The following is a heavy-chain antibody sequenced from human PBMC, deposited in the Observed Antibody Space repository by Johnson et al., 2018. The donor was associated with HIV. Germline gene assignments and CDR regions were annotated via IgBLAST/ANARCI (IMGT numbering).Heavy chain of an antibody. Sequence: QVQLVESGGGLVKPGGSLRLSCTASGFTFNDYYMTWVRQAPGEGLEWVSYISSSGSAIYYADSVKGRFTMSRDNAKNSMFLQMNSLRADDTAVYYGARSRNYAFDIWGQGTMVTVSS. D-gene: IGHD1-1*01. CDR2: ISSSGSAI. CDR3: ARSRNYAFDI. CDR1: GFTFNDYY. J-gene: IGHJ3*02. V-gene: IGHV3-11*04.